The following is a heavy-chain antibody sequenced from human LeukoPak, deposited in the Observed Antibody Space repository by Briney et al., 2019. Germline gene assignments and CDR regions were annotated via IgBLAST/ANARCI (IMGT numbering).Heavy chain of an antibody. CDR3: ARGVTMVRGVNDY. V-gene: IGHV4-30-2*01. J-gene: IGHJ4*02. CDR1: GGSISSGGYY. D-gene: IGHD3-10*01. Sequence: SETLFLTCTVSGGSISSGGYYWSWIRQPPGKGLEWIGYIYHSGSTYYNPSLKSRVTISVDRSKNQFSLKLSSVTAADTAVYYCARGVTMVRGVNDYWGQGTLVTVSS. CDR2: IYHSGST.